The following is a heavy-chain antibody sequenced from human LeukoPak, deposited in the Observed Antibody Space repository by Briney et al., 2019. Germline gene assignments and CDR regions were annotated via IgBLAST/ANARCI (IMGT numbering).Heavy chain of an antibody. Sequence: PSETLSLTCSVSGGSIYNSAYHWGWIRQPPGKGLEWIGSIYYSGSTYYNPSLKSRVTISVDTSKNQFSLKLSSVTAADTAVYYCARPGEVYYYDSSGYPAHYFDYWSQGTLVTVSS. D-gene: IGHD3-22*01. V-gene: IGHV4-39*01. J-gene: IGHJ4*02. CDR1: GGSIYNSAYH. CDR3: ARPGEVYYYDSSGYPAHYFDY. CDR2: IYYSGST.